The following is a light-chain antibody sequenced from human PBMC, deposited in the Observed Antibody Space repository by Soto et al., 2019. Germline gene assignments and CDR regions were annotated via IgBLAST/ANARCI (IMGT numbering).Light chain of an antibody. CDR3: QQSYSAQYT. J-gene: IGKJ2*01. V-gene: IGKV1-39*01. CDR2: ATS. Sequence: DIQMTQSPSSLSASVGDRASLTCRSGQNVGSFVNWYQQKPGKAPRLLIYATSNLQSGVTSRISGSVSGTECPLTISSRQPEDFATDFCQQSYSAQYTFVQGTKSEIK. CDR1: QNVGSF.